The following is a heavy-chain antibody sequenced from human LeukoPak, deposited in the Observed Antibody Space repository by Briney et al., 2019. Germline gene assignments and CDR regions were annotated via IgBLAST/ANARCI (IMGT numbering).Heavy chain of an antibody. V-gene: IGHV4-4*07. D-gene: IGHD2-15*01. Sequence: PSETLSLTCTVSGGSISNSYWSWIRQPAGKGLEWIGRIYTSGSTNYNPSLKSRVTMSVDTSKKQLSLKLSSVTAADTAVYYCARDHCSGGSCYNWFDPWGQGTLVTVSS. CDR2: IYTSGST. CDR1: GGSISNSY. J-gene: IGHJ5*02. CDR3: ARDHCSGGSCYNWFDP.